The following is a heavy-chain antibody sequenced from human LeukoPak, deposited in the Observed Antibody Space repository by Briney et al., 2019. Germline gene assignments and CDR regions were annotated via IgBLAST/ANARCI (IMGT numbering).Heavy chain of an antibody. V-gene: IGHV1-69*06. CDR3: ASGASNGDYGEWWFDP. CDR2: IIPIFGTA. J-gene: IGHJ5*02. Sequence: GASVKVSCKASGGTFSSYAISWVRQAPGQGLEWMGGIIPIFGTANYAQKFQGRVTITADKSTSTAYMELSSLRSEDTAVYYCASGASNGDYGEWWFDPWGQGTLVTVSS. D-gene: IGHD4-17*01. CDR1: GGTFSSYA.